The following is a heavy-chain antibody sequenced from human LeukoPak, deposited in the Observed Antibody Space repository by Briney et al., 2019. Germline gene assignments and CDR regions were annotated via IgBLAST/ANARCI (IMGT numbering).Heavy chain of an antibody. V-gene: IGHV4-4*07. CDR2: IYTSGST. CDR3: ARDSTAMVRGVIIGAFDI. Sequence: SETLSLTCTVSGGSISSYYWSWIRQPAGKGLEWIGRIYTSGSTNYNPSLKSRVTMSVDTSKNQFSLKLSSVTAADTAVYYCARDSTAMVRGVIIGAFDIWGQGTMVTVSS. D-gene: IGHD3-10*01. CDR1: GGSISSYY. J-gene: IGHJ3*02.